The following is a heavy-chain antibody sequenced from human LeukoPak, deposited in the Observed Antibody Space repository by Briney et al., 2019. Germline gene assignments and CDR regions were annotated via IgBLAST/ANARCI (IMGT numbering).Heavy chain of an antibody. CDR3: ATGVFCATTTCPGYQHYYYFMDV. Sequence: GASVKVSCKVSGFTLADLSMHWVRQAPGKGLEWVGGFDRKNGDTIYAQRFRGRVTLTEDTSTDTAYMDLSSLSADDTAVYYCATGVFCATTTCPGYQHYYYFMDVWGKGTTVTVSS. CDR2: FDRKNGDT. CDR1: GFTLADLS. D-gene: IGHD2-2*01. J-gene: IGHJ6*03. V-gene: IGHV1-24*01.